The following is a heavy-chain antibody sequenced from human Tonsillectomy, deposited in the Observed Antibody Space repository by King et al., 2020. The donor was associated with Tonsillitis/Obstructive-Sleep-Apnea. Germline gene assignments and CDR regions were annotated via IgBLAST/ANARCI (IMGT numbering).Heavy chain of an antibody. D-gene: IGHD3-10*01. V-gene: IGHV3-33*01. CDR3: ARGGLLFDYYYGMDV. J-gene: IGHJ6*02. CDR1: GFTFSSYG. Sequence: VQLVESGGGVVQPGRSLRFSCAASGFTFSSYGMHWVRQAPGKGLEWVAVIWYDGSNEYYADSVKGRFTISRDNSKNTLYLQMNSLRAEDTAVYYCARGGLLFDYYYGMDVWGQGTTVTVSS. CDR2: IWYDGSNE.